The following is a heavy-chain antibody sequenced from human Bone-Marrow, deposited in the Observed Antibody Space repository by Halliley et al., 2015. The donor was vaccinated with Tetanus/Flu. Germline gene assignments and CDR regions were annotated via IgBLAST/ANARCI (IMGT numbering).Heavy chain of an antibody. CDR2: IYRDGST. CDR1: GYSISSGYY. D-gene: IGHD6-13*01. J-gene: IGHJ4*02. Sequence: TLSLTCAVSGYSISSGYYWGWIRQPPGKGLEWIANIYRDGSTYYNPSLNSRVTISLDTSMNQFSLKLSSVTAADTAVYYCARMLNSWYFDHWGQGTLVTVSS. V-gene: IGHV4-38-2*01. CDR3: ARMLNSWYFDH.